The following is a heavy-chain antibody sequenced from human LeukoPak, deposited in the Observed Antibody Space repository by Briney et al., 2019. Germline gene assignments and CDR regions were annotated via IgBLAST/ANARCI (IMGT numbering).Heavy chain of an antibody. CDR2: IRYDGSNK. J-gene: IGHJ4*02. V-gene: IGHV3-30*02. CDR3: AKVGYGSGSSFDY. CDR1: GFTFSSYA. Sequence: GGSLRLSCAASGFTFSSYAMSWVRQAPGKGLEWVAFIRYDGSNKYYADSVKGRFTISRDNSKNTLYLQMNSLRAEDTAVYYCAKVGYGSGSSFDYWGQGTLVTVSS. D-gene: IGHD3-10*01.